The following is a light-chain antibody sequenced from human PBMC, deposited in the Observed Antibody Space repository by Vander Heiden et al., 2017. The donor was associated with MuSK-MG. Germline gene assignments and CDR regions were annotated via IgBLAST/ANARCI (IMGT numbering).Light chain of an antibody. J-gene: IGKJ2*01. CDR1: QSVGTD. Sequence: EIVMTQSPATLSVFPGDRITLSCRASQSVGTDLAWYQQKPGQAPRLLIYGASYRASGIPAKFSGSGSGTEFTLTISSRQSEDFAVYYCQQYKNWPPYTFGQGTKLEIK. CDR3: QQYKNWPPYT. V-gene: IGKV3-15*01. CDR2: GAS.